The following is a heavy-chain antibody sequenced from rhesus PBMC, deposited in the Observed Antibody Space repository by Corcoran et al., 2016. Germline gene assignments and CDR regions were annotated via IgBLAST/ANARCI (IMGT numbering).Heavy chain of an antibody. J-gene: IGHJ3*01. V-gene: IGHV4-143*01. Sequence: QVQLQESGPGLVKPSETLSLTCTVSGGSISDSYYWSWIRQPPGKGLVWMGRIYGICGSTHSNPSLQIRVTISSAPSKNQFSLELSSFTAADTAVYYCARAYDAFDFWGQGLRVTVSS. CDR3: ARAYDAFDF. CDR2: IYGICGST. CDR1: GGSISDSYY.